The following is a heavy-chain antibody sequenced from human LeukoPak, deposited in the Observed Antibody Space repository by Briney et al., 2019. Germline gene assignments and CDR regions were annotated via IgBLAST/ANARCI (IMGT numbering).Heavy chain of an antibody. Sequence: ASVKVSCKASGYTFTSYDINWGRQATGQGLEWMGCMNPNSGNTGYAQKFQGRVTMTRNTAISTAYMELSSLRSEDTAVYYCARGQYYYDSSGYYLDYWGQGTLVTASS. V-gene: IGHV1-8*01. CDR2: MNPNSGNT. D-gene: IGHD3-22*01. CDR3: ARGQYYYDSSGYYLDY. CDR1: GYTFTSYD. J-gene: IGHJ4*02.